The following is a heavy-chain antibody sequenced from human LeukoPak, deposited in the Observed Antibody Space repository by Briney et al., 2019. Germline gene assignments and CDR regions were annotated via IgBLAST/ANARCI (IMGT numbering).Heavy chain of an antibody. Sequence: SETLSLTCTVSGGSITDNSWSWIRQPAGKGLEWIGRVYSSGRTSYHPSFRSRVTMSIDTSISHFSLKLSSVTAADTALYYCARGTQSGWFDYWGRGTLVSVSS. V-gene: IGHV4-4*07. CDR2: VYSSGRT. J-gene: IGHJ4*02. CDR1: GGSITDNS. CDR3: ARGTQSGWFDY. D-gene: IGHD6-19*01.